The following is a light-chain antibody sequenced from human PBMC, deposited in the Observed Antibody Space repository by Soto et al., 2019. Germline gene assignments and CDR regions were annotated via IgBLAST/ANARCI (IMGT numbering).Light chain of an antibody. CDR1: SSDVGGYTY. CDR3: SSYGGNNNLV. V-gene: IGLV2-8*01. Sequence: QSALTQPPSASGSPGQSVTISCTGTSSDVGGYTYVSWYQQHPGKAPKLMIYEVTKRPSGVPDRFSGSKSGNTASLTVSGLQAEDEAAYYCSSYGGNNNLVFGGGTKLTVL. J-gene: IGLJ2*01. CDR2: EVT.